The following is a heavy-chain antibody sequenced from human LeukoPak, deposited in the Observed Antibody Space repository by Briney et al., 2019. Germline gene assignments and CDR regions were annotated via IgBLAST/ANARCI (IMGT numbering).Heavy chain of an antibody. V-gene: IGHV3-9*01. J-gene: IGHJ6*02. CDR1: GFTVSSNY. D-gene: IGHD6-19*01. CDR2: ISWNSGSI. Sequence: PGGSLRLSCAASGFTVSSNYMTWVRQAPGKGLEWVSGISWNSGSIGYADSVKGRFTISRDNAKNSLYLQMNSLRAEDTALYYCAKEITSGWYYYYYGMDVWGQGTTVTVSS. CDR3: AKEITSGWYYYYYGMDV.